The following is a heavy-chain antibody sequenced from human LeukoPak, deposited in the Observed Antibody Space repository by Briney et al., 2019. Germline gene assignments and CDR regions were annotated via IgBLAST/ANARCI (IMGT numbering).Heavy chain of an antibody. J-gene: IGHJ4*01. CDR2: LSGSGTTT. D-gene: IGHD6-19*01. CDR1: GFTFSNSA. CDR3: AKGIYSSGWSYFDY. Sequence: GGSLRLSCAASGFTFSNSAMSWVRQAPGKGMEWVSTLSGSGTTTYYADSVKGRFTISRDNSKNTLYLQMNSLRAEDTAVYYCAKGIYSSGWSYFDYWGHGTLVTVSS. V-gene: IGHV3-23*01.